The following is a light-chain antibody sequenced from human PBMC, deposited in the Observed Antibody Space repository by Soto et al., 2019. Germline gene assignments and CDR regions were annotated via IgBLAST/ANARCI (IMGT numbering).Light chain of an antibody. V-gene: IGLV1-47*01. Sequence: QSVLTQPPSVSGTPGQRVIISCSGSSSDIGRNLVHWFQQLPGTAPKLLIYRNNLRHSGVPDRFSGSKSGTSASLAIGGLRSEDEADYYCATWADSLNSWVFGGGTKLTV. CDR2: RNN. J-gene: IGLJ3*02. CDR1: SSDIGRNL. CDR3: ATWADSLNSWV.